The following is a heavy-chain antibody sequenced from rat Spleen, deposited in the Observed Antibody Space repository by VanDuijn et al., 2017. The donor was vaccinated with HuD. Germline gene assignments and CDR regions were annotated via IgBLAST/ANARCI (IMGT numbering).Heavy chain of an antibody. D-gene: IGHD4-4*01. J-gene: IGHJ2*01. CDR3: AKDGGYRFDY. CDR2: IIYDGSST. CDR1: GFTFSDYS. Sequence: EVQLVESGGGLVQPGRSLKLSCAASGFTFSDYSMAWVRQAPKKGPEGVATIIYDGSSTYYPDSVKGRFTISRDNAENTVYLQMNSLRSEDTATYYCAKDGGYRFDYWGQGVMVTVSS. V-gene: IGHV5-17*01.